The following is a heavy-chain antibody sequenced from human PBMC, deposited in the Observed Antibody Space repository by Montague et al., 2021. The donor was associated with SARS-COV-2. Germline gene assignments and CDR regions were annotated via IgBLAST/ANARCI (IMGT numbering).Heavy chain of an antibody. D-gene: IGHD4-11*01. V-gene: IGHV3-23*03. Sequence: SLRLSCAASGFTFGQYAMSWVRQVPGKGLEWVSVSYAGESSTSYXXSLEVRFTISRDNSKNLVFLQMNSLRAEDTAVYYCAKDGDFYSNFKSAGLDVWGQGTTVTVSS. CDR1: GFTFGQYA. CDR3: AKDGDFYSNFKSAGLDV. J-gene: IGHJ6*02. CDR2: SYAGESST.